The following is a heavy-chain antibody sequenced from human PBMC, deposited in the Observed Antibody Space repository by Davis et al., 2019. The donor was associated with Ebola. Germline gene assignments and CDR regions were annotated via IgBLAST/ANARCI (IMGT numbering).Heavy chain of an antibody. D-gene: IGHD5-18*01. CDR2: IRSEVNSYAT. CDR1: GFTFSGSA. CDR3: AKGQSYGPLGLGLYYYYYMDV. V-gene: IGHV3-73*01. J-gene: IGHJ6*03. Sequence: GGSLRLSCAASGFTFSGSAMHWVRQASGKGLEWVGRIRSEVNSYATIYAASVKGRFTISRDDSKNTVYLQMNSLRAEDTAVYYCAKGQSYGPLGLGLYYYYYMDVWGKGTTVTVSS.